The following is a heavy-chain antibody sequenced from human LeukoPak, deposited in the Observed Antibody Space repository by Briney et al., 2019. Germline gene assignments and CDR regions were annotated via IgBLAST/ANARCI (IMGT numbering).Heavy chain of an antibody. CDR1: GFTFTSSA. CDR3: AREVPEVDTAYDGESRFPYYLDY. D-gene: IGHD5-18*01. J-gene: IGHJ4*02. CDR2: IVVGSGNT. Sequence: TSVKVSCKASGFTFTSSAVQWVRQARGQRLEWIGWIVVGSGNTNYAQKFQERVTITRDMSTSTAYMELSSLRSEDTAVYYCAREVPEVDTAYDGESRFPYYLDYWGQGTLVTVSS. V-gene: IGHV1-58*01.